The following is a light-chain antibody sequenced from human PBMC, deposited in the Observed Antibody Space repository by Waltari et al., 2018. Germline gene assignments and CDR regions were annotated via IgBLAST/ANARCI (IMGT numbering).Light chain of an antibody. J-gene: IGKJ1*01. V-gene: IGKV1-5*03. CDR1: QSVFSNI. CDR3: QQSATYPWT. Sequence: DIQLTQSPSPLSASVGDRVIIICRAIQSVFSNILAWYQQKPGRPPKVLVFKASNLASGVPPRFSGSGAGREFTLTINSLQPDDFATYYCQQSATYPWTFGPGTSVEV. CDR2: KAS.